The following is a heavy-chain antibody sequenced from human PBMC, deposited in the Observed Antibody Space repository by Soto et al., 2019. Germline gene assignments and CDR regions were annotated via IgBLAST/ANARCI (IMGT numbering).Heavy chain of an antibody. CDR2: MNPNSGNT. Sequence: AXVKVSCKASGYTFTSYDINWVRQATGQGLEWMGWMNPNSGNTGYAQKFQGRVTMTRNTSISTAYMELSSLRSEDTAVYYCARGSEVPAAFYWFDPWGQGTLVTVSS. CDR1: GYTFTSYD. CDR3: ARGSEVPAAFYWFDP. V-gene: IGHV1-8*01. J-gene: IGHJ5*02. D-gene: IGHD2-2*01.